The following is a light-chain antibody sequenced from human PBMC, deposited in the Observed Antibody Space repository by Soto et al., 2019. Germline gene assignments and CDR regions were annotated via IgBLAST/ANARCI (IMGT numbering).Light chain of an antibody. J-gene: IGLJ1*01. CDR2: EVS. Sequence: QSALTQPASVSGSPGQSITISCTGTSSDVGGHNYVSWYQQHPGRAPKLMIYEVSNRPSGVSNRFSGSKSGNTASLTISGLQPEDEADYYCSSYTSSSTYVFGTGTKLTGL. CDR3: SSYTSSSTYV. CDR1: SSDVGGHNY. V-gene: IGLV2-14*01.